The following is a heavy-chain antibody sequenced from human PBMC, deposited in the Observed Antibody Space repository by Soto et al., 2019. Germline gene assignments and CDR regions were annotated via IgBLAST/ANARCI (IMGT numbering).Heavy chain of an antibody. CDR1: GSSINNYY. CDR2: IYYSGST. V-gene: IGHV4-59*01. CDR3: ARERHSGNYGMEG. J-gene: IGHJ6*02. Sequence: LSLTFTVSGSSINNYYWSWIRQPPGKGLEWIGYIYYSGSTNYNPSLKSRVNISVDTSKNQVSLNLNSVTAADTAVYYCARERHSGNYGMEGWRLGTTGTVSS. D-gene: IGHD6-19*01.